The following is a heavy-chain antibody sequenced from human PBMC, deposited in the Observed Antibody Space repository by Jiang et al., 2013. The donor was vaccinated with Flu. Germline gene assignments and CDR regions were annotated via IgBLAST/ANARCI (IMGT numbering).Heavy chain of an antibody. D-gene: IGHD6-19*01. CDR1: GYTFTSYA. CDR3: ARGSGDLGQWLEIHYYFDY. Sequence: GAEVKKPGASVKVSCKASGYTFTSYAMHWVRQAPGQRLEWMGWINAGNGNTKYSQKFQGRVTITRDTSASTAYMELSSLRSEDTAVYYCARGSGDLGQWLEIHYYFDYWGQGTLVTVSS. V-gene: IGHV1-3*01. J-gene: IGHJ4*02. CDR2: INAGNGNT.